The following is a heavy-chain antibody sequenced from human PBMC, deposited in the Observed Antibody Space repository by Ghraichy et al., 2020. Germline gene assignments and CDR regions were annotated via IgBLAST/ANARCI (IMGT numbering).Heavy chain of an antibody. J-gene: IGHJ6*02. Sequence: SCAASGFTFSSYGMHWVRQAPGKGLEWVAVISYDGSNKYYADSVKGRFTISRDNSKNTLYLQMNSLRAEDTAVYYCAKVPIAAAGRSYYGMDVWGQGTTVTVSS. CDR2: ISYDGSNK. CDR1: GFTFSSYG. D-gene: IGHD6-13*01. CDR3: AKVPIAAAGRSYYGMDV. V-gene: IGHV3-30*18.